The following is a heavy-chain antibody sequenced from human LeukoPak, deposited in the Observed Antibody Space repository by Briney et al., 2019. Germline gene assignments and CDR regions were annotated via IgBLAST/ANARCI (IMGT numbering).Heavy chain of an antibody. J-gene: IGHJ4*02. CDR1: GFTFSSYA. Sequence: GGSLRLSCAASGFTFSSYAMSWVRQAPGKGLEWVSAISATASNTYYADSVKGRFTISRDNSKSTLYLQMNSLRVDDTAVYYCAKNWYNSLNYFDFLGQGSLVTVSS. D-gene: IGHD1-1*01. CDR3: AKNWYNSLNYFDF. CDR2: ISATASNT. V-gene: IGHV3-23*01.